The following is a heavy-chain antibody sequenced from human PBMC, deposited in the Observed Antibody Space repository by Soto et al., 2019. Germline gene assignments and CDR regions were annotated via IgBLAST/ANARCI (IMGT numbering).Heavy chain of an antibody. CDR2: IYYSGST. V-gene: IGHV4-31*03. J-gene: IGHJ6*02. D-gene: IGHD6-19*01. CDR3: ARGRRAVYYYYYGMDV. CDR1: GGSISSGGYY. Sequence: PSETLSLTCTVSGGSISSGGYYWSWIRQHPGKGLEWIGYIYYSGSTYYNPSLKSRVTISVDTSKNQFSLKLSSVTAADTAVYYCARGRRAVYYYYYGMDVWGQGTTVTVSS.